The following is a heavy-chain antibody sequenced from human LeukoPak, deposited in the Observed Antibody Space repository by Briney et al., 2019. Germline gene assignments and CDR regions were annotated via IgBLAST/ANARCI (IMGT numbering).Heavy chain of an antibody. CDR2: INHSGST. V-gene: IGHV4-34*01. J-gene: IGHJ4*02. Sequence: SETLSLTCAVYGGSFSGYYWSWIRQPPGKGLEWIGEINHSGSTNYNPSLKSRVTISVDTFKNQFSLKLSSVTAADTAVYYCASTMPPGIAVAGSGDYWGQGTLVTVSS. CDR1: GGSFSGYY. D-gene: IGHD6-19*01. CDR3: ASTMPPGIAVAGSGDY.